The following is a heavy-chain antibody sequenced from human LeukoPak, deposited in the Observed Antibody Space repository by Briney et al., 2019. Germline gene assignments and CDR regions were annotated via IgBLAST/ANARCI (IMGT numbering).Heavy chain of an antibody. CDR1: GFTFSTCP. J-gene: IGHJ5*02. CDR2: ISSSSSVM. Sequence: GGSLRLLRAASGFTFSTCPMNWVRQAPGKGLEWISYISSSSSVMNYVASVKGRFTISRDNGKNSLYLQMTSLRDEDTAVYYCTVDAARRDVSWGQRTLVTVSS. CDR3: TVDAARRDVS. V-gene: IGHV3-48*02.